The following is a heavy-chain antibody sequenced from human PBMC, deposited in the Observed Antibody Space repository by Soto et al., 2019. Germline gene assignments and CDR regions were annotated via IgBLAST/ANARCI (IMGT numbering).Heavy chain of an antibody. Sequence: SPETLSVTCGVAGDSISSVNWWSWVRQSPGRGLEWIGEIYHSGSTNYNPSLKSRVTVSVDKSKNQFSLQLTSVTAADTAVYYCATVSGFFTIYTFAAWGQG. V-gene: IGHV4-4*03. CDR1: GDSISSVNW. D-gene: IGHD2-8*01. CDR3: ATVSGFFTIYTFAA. J-gene: IGHJ4*02. CDR2: IYHSGST.